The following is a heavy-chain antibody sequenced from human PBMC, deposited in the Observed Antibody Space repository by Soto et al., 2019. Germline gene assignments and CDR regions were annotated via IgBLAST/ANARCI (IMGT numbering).Heavy chain of an antibody. V-gene: IGHV4-31*03. CDR2: SYNSGSS. D-gene: IGHD1-1*01. Sequence: QVQLQESGPGRVKPSQTLSLTCTVSGGSISSGGYYWTWIRQQPGTGLEWIGYSYNSGSSFYNPSLKSRLTISVDTSQNQLSLEVRSVTAADTAVYYCARAAWNSFLGSVWFDPWGPGTLVTVAS. J-gene: IGHJ5*02. CDR1: GGSISSGGYY. CDR3: ARAAWNSFLGSVWFDP.